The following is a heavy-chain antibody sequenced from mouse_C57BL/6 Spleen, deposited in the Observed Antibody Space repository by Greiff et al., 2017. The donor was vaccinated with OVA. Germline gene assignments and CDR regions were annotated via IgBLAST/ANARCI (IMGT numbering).Heavy chain of an antibody. V-gene: IGHV5-16*01. CDR2: INYDGSST. Sequence: EVKLVESEGGLVQPGSSMKLSCTASGFTFSDYYMAWVRQVPEKGLEWVANINYDGSSTYYLDSLKSRFIISRDNAKNILYLQMSSLKSEDTATYYCARFRGYYPYWYFDVWGTGTTVTVSS. CDR3: ARFRGYYPYWYFDV. CDR1: GFTFSDYY. D-gene: IGHD2-3*01. J-gene: IGHJ1*03.